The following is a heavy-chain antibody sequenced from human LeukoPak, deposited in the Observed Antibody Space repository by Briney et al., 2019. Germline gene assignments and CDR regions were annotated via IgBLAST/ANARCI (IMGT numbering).Heavy chain of an antibody. CDR2: ISSSSSYI. V-gene: IGHV3-21*01. CDR3: AIDLEGDVLVPAAMNY. Sequence: GGSLRLSCAASGFTFSSYSMNWVRQAPGKGLEWVSSISSSSSYIYYADSVKGRFTISRDNAKNSLYLQMNSLRAEDTAVYYCAIDLEGDVLVPAAMNYWGQGTLVTVSS. CDR1: GFTFSSYS. J-gene: IGHJ4*02. D-gene: IGHD2-2*01.